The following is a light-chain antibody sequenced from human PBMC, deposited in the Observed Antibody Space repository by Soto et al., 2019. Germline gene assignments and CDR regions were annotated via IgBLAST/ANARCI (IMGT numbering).Light chain of an antibody. CDR2: SAS. J-gene: IGKJ1*01. CDR3: LQDINYPWT. Sequence: IQMTQSPSSLSASVGDRVTITCRPSQSISNYLNWYQQKPGKAPDLLIYSASTLQSGVPPRFSGSGSGTDFTLAISSLQPEDSATYYCLQDINYPWTFGQGTKVDIK. V-gene: IGKV1-6*01. CDR1: QSISNY.